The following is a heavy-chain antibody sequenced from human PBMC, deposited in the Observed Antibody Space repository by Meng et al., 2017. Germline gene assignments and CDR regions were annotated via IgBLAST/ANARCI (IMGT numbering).Heavy chain of an antibody. J-gene: IGHJ4*02. CDR1: GFTFSNAW. CDR2: IKSKTDGGTT. D-gene: IGHD5-18*01. V-gene: IGHV3-15*01. Sequence: VQLVGSGVGWVQPGGSLRLSGAASGFTFSNAWMSWVRQAPGKGPEWVGRIKSKTDGGTTDYAAPVKGRFTISRDDSKNTLYLQMNSLKTEDTAVYYCTLDTAMVTIDYWGQGTLVTVFS. CDR3: TLDTAMVTIDY.